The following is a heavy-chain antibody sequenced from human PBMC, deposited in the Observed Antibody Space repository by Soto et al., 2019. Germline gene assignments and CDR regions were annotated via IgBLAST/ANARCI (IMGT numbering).Heavy chain of an antibody. CDR2: ISAAGDP. J-gene: IGHJ6*02. CDR1: GFPFRNYD. Sequence: EVQLVESGGGLVQPGGSLRLSCAASGFPFRNYDMHWVRQGTGKGLEWVSGISAAGDPDYADSVEGRFTISRENAQNSFSLQKNSLRVGDTAVYYCARTDRDFYGLDVWGQGTTVIVSS. CDR3: ARTDRDFYGLDV. V-gene: IGHV3-13*05.